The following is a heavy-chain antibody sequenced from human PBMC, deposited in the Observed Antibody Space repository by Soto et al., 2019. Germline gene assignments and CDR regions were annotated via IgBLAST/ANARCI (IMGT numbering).Heavy chain of an antibody. D-gene: IGHD6-6*01. Sequence: EVQLVESGGGLAQPWGSLRLSCAASGFTFSSDAMDWVRQAPGKGLEYVSGISSNGIGTYYASSVKGRFTISRDNSRDTVYLQMDSLRPEDMAVYYCARRARADYYYMDVWGKGTTVTVS. CDR3: ARRARADYYYMDV. V-gene: IGHV3-64*01. CDR2: ISSNGIGT. CDR1: GFTFSSDA. J-gene: IGHJ6*03.